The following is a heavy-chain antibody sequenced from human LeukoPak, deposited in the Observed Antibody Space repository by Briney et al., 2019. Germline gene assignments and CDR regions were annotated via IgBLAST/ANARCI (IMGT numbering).Heavy chain of an antibody. Sequence: GGSLRLSCAASGFTFSSYAMHWVRQAPGKGLEWVAVISYDGSNKYYADSVKGRFTISRDNSKNTLYLQMNSLRAEDTAVYYCARDTNYYGSGPHDYWGQGTLVTVSS. J-gene: IGHJ4*02. CDR1: GFTFSSYA. CDR2: ISYDGSNK. CDR3: ARDTNYYGSGPHDY. V-gene: IGHV3-30-3*01. D-gene: IGHD3-10*01.